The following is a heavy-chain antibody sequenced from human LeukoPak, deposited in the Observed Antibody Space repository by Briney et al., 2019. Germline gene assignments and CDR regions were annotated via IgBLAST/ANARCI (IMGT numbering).Heavy chain of an antibody. CDR2: IHHSGST. CDR1: GYSISSGYY. CDR3: ARDWRDRQQLGGY. V-gene: IGHV4-38-2*02. D-gene: IGHD6-13*01. Sequence: SETLSLTCAVSGYSISSGYYWGWVRQPPRKRLEWIGSIHHSGSTYNNPSLKSRVTISVDKTKNQFSLKLSSVTAADTAVYYCARDWRDRQQLGGYWGQGTPVTVSS. J-gene: IGHJ4*02.